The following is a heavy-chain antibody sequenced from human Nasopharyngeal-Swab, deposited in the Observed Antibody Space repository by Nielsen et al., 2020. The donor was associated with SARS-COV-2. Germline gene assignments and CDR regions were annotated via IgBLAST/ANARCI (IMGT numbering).Heavy chain of an antibody. D-gene: IGHD3-10*01. CDR2: ISWSSGSI. CDR3: AKLPDYYGSGNDY. J-gene: IGHJ4*02. Sequence: SLKISCAASGFTFDDYAMHWVRQAPGKGLEGVSCISWSSGSIGYADSVKGRFTISRDNAKNSLYLQMNSLRAEDTALYYCAKLPDYYGSGNDYWGQGTLVTVSS. V-gene: IGHV3-9*01. CDR1: GFTFDDYA.